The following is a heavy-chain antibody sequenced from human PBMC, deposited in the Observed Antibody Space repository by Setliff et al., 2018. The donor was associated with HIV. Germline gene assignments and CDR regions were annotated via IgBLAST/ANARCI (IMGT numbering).Heavy chain of an antibody. CDR1: GFTFSSYA. CDR2: ISSDGGST. D-gene: IGHD6-19*01. J-gene: IGHJ3*01. CDR3: AREPRILVAGQSAFDF. V-gene: IGHV3-64*01. Sequence: ASGFTFSSYAMHWVRQAPGKGLEYVSTISSDGGSTYYANSVKGRFTISRDNSKNTLYLEINSLRVEDTAVYYCAREPRILVAGQSAFDFWGQGTMVTVSS.